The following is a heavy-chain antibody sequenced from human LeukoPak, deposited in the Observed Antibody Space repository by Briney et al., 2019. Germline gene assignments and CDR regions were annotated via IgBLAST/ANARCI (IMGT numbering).Heavy chain of an antibody. CDR3: ARVNYYDSSGYPTGFDY. V-gene: IGHV3-74*01. CDR2: INSDGSST. D-gene: IGHD3-22*01. CDR1: GFTFSSYW. Sequence: PGGSLRLSCAASGFTFSSYWMHWVRQAPGKGLVWVSRINSDGSSTSYADSVKGRFTISRDNAKNTLYLQMNSLRAEDTAMYYCARVNYYDSSGYPTGFDYWGQGPLVTVSS. J-gene: IGHJ4*02.